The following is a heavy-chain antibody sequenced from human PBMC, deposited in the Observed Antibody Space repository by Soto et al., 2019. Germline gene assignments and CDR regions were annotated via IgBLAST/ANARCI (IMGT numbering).Heavy chain of an antibody. D-gene: IGHD6-6*01. CDR1: GFTFSNAW. V-gene: IGHV3-15*07. Sequence: TGGSLRLSCAASGFTFSNAWMNWVRQAPGKGLEWVGRIKSKTDGGTTGYAAPVKGRFTISRDDSKNTLYLQMNSLKTEDTAVYYCTAWNIYSSSSHYYYYGMDVWGQGTTVTVSS. J-gene: IGHJ6*02. CDR3: TAWNIYSSSSHYYYYGMDV. CDR2: IKSKTDGGTT.